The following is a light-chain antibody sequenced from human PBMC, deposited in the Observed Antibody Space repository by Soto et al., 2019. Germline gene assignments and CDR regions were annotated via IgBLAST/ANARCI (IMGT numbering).Light chain of an antibody. CDR1: QSIINY. J-gene: IGKJ1*01. CDR3: QQYSSYRT. Sequence: IQMTQSPSTLSASVGDRVTINCRASQSIINYLAWYQQKPGKAPKLLIYRASNLETGVPSRFSGSGSGTEFTLTISSLQPDDFATYYCQQYSSYRTYGQGTKVDIK. CDR2: RAS. V-gene: IGKV1-5*03.